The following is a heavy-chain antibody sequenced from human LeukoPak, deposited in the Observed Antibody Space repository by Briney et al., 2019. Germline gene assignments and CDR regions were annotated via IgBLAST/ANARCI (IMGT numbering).Heavy chain of an antibody. D-gene: IGHD6-19*01. CDR3: TRSSSAWYSDY. Sequence: PGRSLRLSCTASGFTFGDYGMSWVRQAPGKGLEWVGFIRSKAYGGTTEYAASVKGRFIISRDDFKSIAYLQMNSLKTEDTAVYYCTRSSSAWYSDYWGQGTLVTVSS. J-gene: IGHJ4*02. CDR1: GFTFGDYG. CDR2: IRSKAYGGTT. V-gene: IGHV3-49*04.